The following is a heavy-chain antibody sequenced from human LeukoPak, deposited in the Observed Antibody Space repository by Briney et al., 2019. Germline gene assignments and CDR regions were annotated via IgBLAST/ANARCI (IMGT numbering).Heavy chain of an antibody. CDR3: ARDEGDSSGWIRPFDY. Sequence: ASVKVSCKASGGTFSSYAISWVRQAPGQGLEWMGWISAYNGNTNYAQKLQGRVTMTTDTSTSTAYMELRSLRSDDTAVYYCARDEGDSSGWIRPFDYWGQGTLVTVSS. J-gene: IGHJ4*02. V-gene: IGHV1-18*01. CDR1: GGTFSSYA. CDR2: ISAYNGNT. D-gene: IGHD6-19*01.